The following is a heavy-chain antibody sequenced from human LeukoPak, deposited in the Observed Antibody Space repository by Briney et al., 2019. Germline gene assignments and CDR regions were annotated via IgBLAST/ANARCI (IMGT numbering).Heavy chain of an antibody. CDR1: GFTFSSYS. D-gene: IGHD3-3*01. J-gene: IGHJ6*03. V-gene: IGHV3-21*01. CDR2: ISSSSSYI. CDR3: ARDRAAIFGVVINPPMDV. Sequence: GGSLRLSCAASGFTFSSYSMNWVRQAPGKGLEWVSSISSSSSYIYYADSVKGRFTISRDNAKNSLYLQMNSLRAEDTAVYYCARDRAAIFGVVINPPMDVWGKGTTVTVSS.